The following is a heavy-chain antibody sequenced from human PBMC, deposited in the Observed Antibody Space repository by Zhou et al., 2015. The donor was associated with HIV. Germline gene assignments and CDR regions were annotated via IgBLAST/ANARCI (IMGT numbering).Heavy chain of an antibody. CDR3: AKPPRTTSTSCYL. Sequence: QVQVVESGGGVVQPGGSLRLSCAASGFNFNNYGMNWVRQAPGKGLEWVAFIRYDGSNQYYADSVKGRFTISRDNSKNALYLQMNSLRAEDTAVYYCAKPPRTTSTSCYLWGQGTLVTVSS. J-gene: IGHJ1*01. CDR2: IRYDGSNQ. CDR1: GFNFNNYG. D-gene: IGHD2-2*01. V-gene: IGHV3-30*02.